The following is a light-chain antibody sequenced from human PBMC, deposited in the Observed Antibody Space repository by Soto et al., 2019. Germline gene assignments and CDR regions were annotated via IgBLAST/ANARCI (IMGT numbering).Light chain of an antibody. CDR3: QHYNSYSEA. CDR1: QTISSW. J-gene: IGKJ1*01. CDR2: KAS. V-gene: IGKV1-5*03. Sequence: DIQGTQGPWARSGSGGDRVTITCRASQTISSWLAWYQQKPGKAPKLLIYKASTLKSGVPSRFSGSGSGTEFTLTISSLQPDDFATYYCQHYNSYSEAFGQGAKVDIK.